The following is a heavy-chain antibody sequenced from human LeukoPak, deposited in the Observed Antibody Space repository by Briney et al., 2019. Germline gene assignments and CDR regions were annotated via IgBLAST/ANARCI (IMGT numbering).Heavy chain of an antibody. Sequence: GGSLRLSCAASGFTFSSYWTSWVRQAPGKGLEWVANIKQDGSEKYYVDSVKGRFTISRDNAKNSLYLQMNSLRAEDTAVYYCARHDGDYSDYFDYWGQGTLVTVSS. V-gene: IGHV3-7*01. CDR3: ARHDGDYSDYFDY. D-gene: IGHD4-17*01. CDR2: IKQDGSEK. CDR1: GFTFSSYW. J-gene: IGHJ4*02.